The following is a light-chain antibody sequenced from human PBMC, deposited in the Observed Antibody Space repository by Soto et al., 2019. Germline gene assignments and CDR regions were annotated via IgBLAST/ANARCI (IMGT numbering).Light chain of an antibody. V-gene: IGKV3-11*01. J-gene: IGKJ5*01. CDR1: PSVTNY. CDR2: GAF. CDR3: QQRNIWPPVT. Sequence: PGERATLSCRASPSVTNYLAWYQQKPGQPPRLLIYGAFNRAAGSPARFSGSGSGTDVTLTISSLEPEDSAVYYCQQRNIWPPVTFGQGTRLEIK.